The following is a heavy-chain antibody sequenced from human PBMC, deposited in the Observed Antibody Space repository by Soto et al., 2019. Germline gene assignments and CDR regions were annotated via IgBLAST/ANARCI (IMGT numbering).Heavy chain of an antibody. CDR2: SRNRANSYTV. CDR1: GFTFSDHY. D-gene: IGHD1-1*01. J-gene: IGHJ1*01. Sequence: EVQLVESGGGLVQPGGSLRLSCATSGFTFSDHYMDWVRQAPGKGLEWVARSRNRANSYTVEYAASVKGRFTITSDDAMNSGYLRMNSLNTDDTAVYYRVRSTTGEECCDSWGQGGLVTVCS. V-gene: IGHV3-72*01. CDR3: VRSTTGEECCDS.